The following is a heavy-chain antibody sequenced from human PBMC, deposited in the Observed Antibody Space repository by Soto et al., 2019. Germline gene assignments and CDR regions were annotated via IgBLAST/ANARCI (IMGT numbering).Heavy chain of an antibody. V-gene: IGHV3-23*01. J-gene: IGHJ4*02. D-gene: IGHD3-22*01. Sequence: EVQLLESGGGLVQPGGSLRLSCVASGFTFNSYAMTWVRQAPGKGLEWASVISGGGGSRYYADSVQGRFRISRDNSKNTLYLQMDSLRAEDTAVYYCAKGDYYDSSGYSDYWGQGSLVTVSS. CDR1: GFTFNSYA. CDR3: AKGDYYDSSGYSDY. CDR2: ISGGGGSR.